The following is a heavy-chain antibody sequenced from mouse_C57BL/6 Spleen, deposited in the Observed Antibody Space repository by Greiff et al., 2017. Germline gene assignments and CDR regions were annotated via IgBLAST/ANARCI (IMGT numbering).Heavy chain of an antibody. J-gene: IGHJ4*01. CDR2: IYPGSGST. V-gene: IGHV1-55*01. CDR1: GYTFTSYW. Sequence: QVQLQQPGAELVKPGASVKMSCKASGYTFTSYWITWVKQRPGQGLEWIGDIYPGSGSTNYNEKFKSKATLTVDTSSSTAYMQLSSLTSEDSAVYYCARWDYGYDNYAMDYWGQGTSVTVSS. D-gene: IGHD2-2*01. CDR3: ARWDYGYDNYAMDY.